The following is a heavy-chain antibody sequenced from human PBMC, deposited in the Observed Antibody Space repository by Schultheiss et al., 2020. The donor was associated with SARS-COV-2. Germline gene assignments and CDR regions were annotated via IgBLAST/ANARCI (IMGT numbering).Heavy chain of an antibody. CDR2: NSGSGGNT. J-gene: IGHJ3*02. CDR1: GFTFSSYA. CDR3: AKDRKYSGTYYAPAFDI. D-gene: IGHD1-26*01. Sequence: GGSLRLSCAASGFTFSSYAMTWVRQAPGKGLEWFSGNSGSGGNTYYADSVKGRFTISRDNSKNTLYLHMNSLRAEDTAVYYCAKDRKYSGTYYAPAFDIWGQGTMVTVSS. V-gene: IGHV3-23*01.